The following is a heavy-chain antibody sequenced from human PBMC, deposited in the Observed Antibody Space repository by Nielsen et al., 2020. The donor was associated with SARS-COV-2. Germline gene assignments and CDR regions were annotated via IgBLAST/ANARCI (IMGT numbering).Heavy chain of an antibody. D-gene: IGHD3-3*01. Sequence: GESLKISCSASGFTFSSYGMHWVRQAPGKGLEWVAVIWYDGSNKYYADSVKGRFPISRDNSKNTLYLQMNSLRAEDTAVYYCATLPIFGVVIEPDDYWGQGTLVTVSS. J-gene: IGHJ4*02. CDR1: GFTFSSYG. CDR3: ATLPIFGVVIEPDDY. CDR2: IWYDGSNK. V-gene: IGHV3-33*08.